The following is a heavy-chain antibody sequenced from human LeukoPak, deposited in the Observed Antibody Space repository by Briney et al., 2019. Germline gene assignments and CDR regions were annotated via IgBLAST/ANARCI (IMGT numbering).Heavy chain of an antibody. CDR1: GFTFSSYA. D-gene: IGHD2-2*02. V-gene: IGHV3-30*02. CDR2: IRYDGNSE. Sequence: GGSLRLSCAASGFTFSSYAMSWVRQAPGKGLEWVAFIRYDGNSEFYVDSVKGRFTISRDNSKNTLYLQMNSLRAEDTAVYYCAKDVVPAAIYYYYGMDVWGQGTTVTVSS. CDR3: AKDVVPAAIYYYYGMDV. J-gene: IGHJ6*02.